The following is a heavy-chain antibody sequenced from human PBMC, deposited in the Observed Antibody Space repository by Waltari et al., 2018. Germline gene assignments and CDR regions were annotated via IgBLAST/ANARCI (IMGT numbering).Heavy chain of an antibody. Sequence: QVQLQESGPGLVKPSETLSLTCTVSGTSISNYYWTWIRQPPGKGLEWIGYISDSGSTSYNPSLKSQVTISGDTAKNHFSLKLSSVTAADTAVYYWARTSGAAAGKFDYWGQGTLVTVSS. CDR2: ISDSGST. J-gene: IGHJ4*02. V-gene: IGHV4-59*01. CDR3: ARTSGAAAGKFDY. CDR1: GTSISNYY. D-gene: IGHD6-13*01.